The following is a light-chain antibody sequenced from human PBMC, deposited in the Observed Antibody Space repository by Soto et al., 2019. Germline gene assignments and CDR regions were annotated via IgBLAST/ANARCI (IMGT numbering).Light chain of an antibody. CDR2: EVS. V-gene: IGLV2-14*01. J-gene: IGLJ1*01. Sequence: QSVLTQPASVSGSPGQSITISCTGTSSDVGAYNSVSWYQQHPGKAPKLMIYEVSNRPSGVSNRFSGFKSGNTASLTISGLQAEDEADYYCSSYTSSSTRVFGSGTKVTVL. CDR1: SSDVGAYNS. CDR3: SSYTSSSTRV.